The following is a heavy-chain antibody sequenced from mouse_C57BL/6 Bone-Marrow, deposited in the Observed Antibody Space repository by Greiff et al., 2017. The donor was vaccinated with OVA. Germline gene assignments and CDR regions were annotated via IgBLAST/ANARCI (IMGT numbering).Heavy chain of an antibody. J-gene: IGHJ2*01. Sequence: EVKLMESGPGLVKPSQSLSLTCSVPGYSIPSGYYWNWIRQFPGNKLEWMGYISYDGSNNYNPSLKNRISITRDTSKNQFFLKLNSVTTEDTATYYCARDIYYDYDGSYWGQGTTLTVSS. CDR2: ISYDGSN. V-gene: IGHV3-6*01. CDR3: ARDIYYDYDGSY. CDR1: GYSIPSGYY. D-gene: IGHD2-4*01.